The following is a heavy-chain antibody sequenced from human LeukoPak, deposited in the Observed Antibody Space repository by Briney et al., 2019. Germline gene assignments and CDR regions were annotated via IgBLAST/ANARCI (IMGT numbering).Heavy chain of an antibody. CDR2: TSSGSSWI. V-gene: IGHV3-21*06. D-gene: IGHD1-1*01. J-gene: IGHJ5*02. CDR3: ARDAGGRTQREGWFDP. Sequence: GGSLRLSCAASGFTFSDYSMNWVRQTPGKGLEWVASTSSGSSWIYYADSVRGRFTISSDNAKNLLYLQMNSLRVEDTAIYYCARDAGGRTQREGWFDPWGQGTLVTVSS. CDR1: GFTFSDYS.